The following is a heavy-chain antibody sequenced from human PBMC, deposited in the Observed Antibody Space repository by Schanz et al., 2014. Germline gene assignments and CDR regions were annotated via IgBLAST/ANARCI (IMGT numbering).Heavy chain of an antibody. D-gene: IGHD6-13*01. CDR1: GGTFSSFG. CDR3: ARDGVDAAAGGNY. CDR2: INPSGGGT. J-gene: IGHJ4*02. V-gene: IGHV1-46*03. Sequence: QVQLVQSGAEVKKPGSSMKVSCKASGGTFSSFGINWVRQAPGQGLEWMGMINPSGGGTTYAQKFQGRVTMTRDTSTSTVYMELSSLRSEDTAVYYCARDGVDAAAGGNYWGQGTLVTVSS.